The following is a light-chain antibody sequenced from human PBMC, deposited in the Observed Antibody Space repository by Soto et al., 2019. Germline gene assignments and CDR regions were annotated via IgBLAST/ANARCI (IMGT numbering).Light chain of an antibody. CDR3: LQTYSTPFT. CDR2: AAS. J-gene: IGKJ3*01. V-gene: IGKV1-39*01. Sequence: DIQMTQSPSSLSASIGDRVSITCRASQTIITYLNWYQQRPGRATKLLIFAASSLLGGVPSRFSGTGYGKDFTLTISSLQPEDFATYFCLQTYSTPFTFGPGTKVDIK. CDR1: QTIITY.